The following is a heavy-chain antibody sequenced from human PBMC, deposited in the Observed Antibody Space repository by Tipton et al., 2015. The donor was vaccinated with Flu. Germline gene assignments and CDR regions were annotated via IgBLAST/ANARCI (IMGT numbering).Heavy chain of an antibody. CDR1: GYSFNTYG. CDR2: ISAYTDNT. Sequence: QSGPEVKKPGASVKVSCKTSGYSFNTYGISWVRQAPGQGLEWMGWISAYTDNTNYAQRFQGRLTMTTDTSTSTAFMELRSLRSDDTAVYFCARDMPQGVVVIPPAKRFDFWGQGTLVTVSS. CDR3: ARDMPQGVVVIPPAKRFDF. D-gene: IGHD2-2*01. V-gene: IGHV1-18*01. J-gene: IGHJ4*02.